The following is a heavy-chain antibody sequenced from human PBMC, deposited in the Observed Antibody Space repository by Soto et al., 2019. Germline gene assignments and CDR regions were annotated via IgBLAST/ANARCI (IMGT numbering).Heavy chain of an antibody. D-gene: IGHD3-10*01. J-gene: IGHJ6*02. CDR1: GFTFSDSH. CDR2: INGGGNII. V-gene: IGHV3-11*01. CDR3: ARDGRPSNGRYLLTCSYYYGMDV. Sequence: GGSLRLSCATSGFTFSDSHMNWIRQAPGRGLEWVSYINGGGNIIFNADSVKGRFTIPRDNAKNSLYLEMDNLRVEDTAIYFCARDGRPSNGRYLLTCSYYYGMDVWGQGTTVTVSS.